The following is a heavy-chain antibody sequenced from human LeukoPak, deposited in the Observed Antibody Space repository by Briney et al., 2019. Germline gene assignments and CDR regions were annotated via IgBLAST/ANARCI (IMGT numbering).Heavy chain of an antibody. CDR1: GYTFTSYD. CDR2: MNPNSGNT. Sequence: GASVKVSCKASGYTFTSYDINWVRQATGQGLEWMGWMNPNSGNTGYAQKLQGRVTITRNTSISTAYMELSSLRSEDTAVYYCARGGGWLQSDWYFDLWGRGTLVTVSS. J-gene: IGHJ2*01. D-gene: IGHD5-24*01. V-gene: IGHV1-8*03. CDR3: ARGGGWLQSDWYFDL.